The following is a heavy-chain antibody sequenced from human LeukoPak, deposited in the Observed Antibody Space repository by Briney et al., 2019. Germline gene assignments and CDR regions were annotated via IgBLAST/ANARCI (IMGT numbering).Heavy chain of an antibody. Sequence: GGSLRLSCGASGFTFSSSAMCWVRQAPGKGLEWVSGISRTGGDTYYADSVKGRFTISRDTSKSTLFLQMNSLRAEDTAVYYCAKEVRPNDYWGQGTLVTVSS. J-gene: IGHJ4*02. D-gene: IGHD6-6*01. V-gene: IGHV3-23*01. CDR1: GFTFSSSA. CDR3: AKEVRPNDY. CDR2: ISRTGGDT.